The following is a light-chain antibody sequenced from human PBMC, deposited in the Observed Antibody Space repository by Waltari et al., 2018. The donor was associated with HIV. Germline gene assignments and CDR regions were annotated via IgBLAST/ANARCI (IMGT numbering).Light chain of an antibody. CDR1: APDIGTYDL. CDR2: AVF. CDR3: CSYAGETTFYV. V-gene: IGLV2-23*02. J-gene: IGLJ1*01. Sequence: SALTQPASVSGSPGQSITISCNGSAPDIGTYDLVSWYQQFPDKAPKLIIYAVFKRPSGISERFSASKSGNAASLTISGLQSEDEADYYCCSYAGETTFYVFGTGT.